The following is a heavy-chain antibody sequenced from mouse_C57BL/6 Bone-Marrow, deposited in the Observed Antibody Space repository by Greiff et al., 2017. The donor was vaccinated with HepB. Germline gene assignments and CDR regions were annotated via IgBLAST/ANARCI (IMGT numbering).Heavy chain of an antibody. J-gene: IGHJ4*01. CDR3: ARNPRSGTAMDY. Sequence: VQRVESGPGLVQPSQSLSITCTVSGFSLTSYGVHWVRQSPGQGLEWLGVIWSGGSTDYNAAFISRLSISKDNSKSQVFFKMNSLQADDTAIYYCARNPRSGTAMDYWGQGTSVTVSS. D-gene: IGHD4-1*01. V-gene: IGHV2-2*01. CDR1: GFSLTSYG. CDR2: IWSGGST.